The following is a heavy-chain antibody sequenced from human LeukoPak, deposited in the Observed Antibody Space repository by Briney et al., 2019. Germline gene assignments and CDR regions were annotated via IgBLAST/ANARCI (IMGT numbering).Heavy chain of an antibody. V-gene: IGHV4-4*07. CDR1: GGSISSYY. D-gene: IGHD3-22*01. CDR3: ARGREYYYDSSGYEYFQH. Sequence: PSETLSLTCTVSGGSISSYYWSWIRQPAGKGLEWIGRIYTSGSTNYNPSLKSRVTISVDTSKNQFSLKLSSVTAADTAVYYCARGREYYYDSSGYEYFQHWGQGTLVTVSS. J-gene: IGHJ1*01. CDR2: IYTSGST.